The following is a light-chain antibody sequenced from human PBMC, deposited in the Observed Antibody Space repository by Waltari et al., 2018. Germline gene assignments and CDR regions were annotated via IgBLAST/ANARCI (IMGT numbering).Light chain of an antibody. J-gene: IGKJ1*01. CDR3: QHYVRLPAT. CDR2: GAS. V-gene: IGKV3-20*01. CDR1: QSVSRA. Sequence: EIVLTQSPGSLSSSPGERVTLSCRASQSVSRALALYQQKPGQAPRLRIFGASNRATCIPDRFICSGSETDFSLTISRLEPEDVAVYYCQHYVRLPATFGRGTKVEIK.